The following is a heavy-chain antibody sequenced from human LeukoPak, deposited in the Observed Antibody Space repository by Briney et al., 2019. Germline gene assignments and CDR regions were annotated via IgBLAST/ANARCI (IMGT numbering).Heavy chain of an antibody. CDR2: IYPGDSDT. V-gene: IGHV5-51*01. D-gene: IGHD4-23*01. CDR1: GYTFTNYW. J-gene: IGHJ4*02. Sequence: GESLKISCKGSGYTFTNYWIAWVRQMPGKGLEWMGIIYPGDSDTRYSPSFQGQVTISADKSISIAYLQWSSLRASDTAMYYCARRDYGGFSHYFDYWGQGAPVTFSS. CDR3: ARRDYGGFSHYFDY.